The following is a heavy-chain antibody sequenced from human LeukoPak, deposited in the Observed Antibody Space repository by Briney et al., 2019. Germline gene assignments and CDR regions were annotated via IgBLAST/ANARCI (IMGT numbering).Heavy chain of an antibody. Sequence: SETLSLTCAVYGGSFNNYYWSWLRQPPGKGLEWIGEINHSGSTNYNPSLKSRVTISADTSKNQFSLKLSSVTAADTAVYYCARDKGYYESSGYLKAFDIWGQGTMVTVSS. V-gene: IGHV4-34*01. J-gene: IGHJ3*02. CDR1: GGSFNNYY. CDR2: INHSGST. CDR3: ARDKGYYESSGYLKAFDI. D-gene: IGHD3-22*01.